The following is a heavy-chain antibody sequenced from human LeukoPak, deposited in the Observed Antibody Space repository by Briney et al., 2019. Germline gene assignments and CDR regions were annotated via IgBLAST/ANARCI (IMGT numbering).Heavy chain of an antibody. D-gene: IGHD1-26*01. CDR2: IWSDGTNE. CDR3: ARASGTGSYILDY. J-gene: IGHJ4*02. V-gene: IGHV3-33*01. Sequence: GGSLRLSCVASGFSFSTCAIHWVCQAPGKGLEWVAIIWSDGTNEKYANSVKGRFTISRDNFENTVYLQMNSLRAEDTAVYYCARASGTGSYILDYWGQGTLLTVSP. CDR1: GFSFSTCA.